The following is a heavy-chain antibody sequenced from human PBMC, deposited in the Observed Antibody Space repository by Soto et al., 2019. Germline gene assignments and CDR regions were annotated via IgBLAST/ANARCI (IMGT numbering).Heavy chain of an antibody. CDR1: GFTFSSYA. CDR2: ISYDGSNK. D-gene: IGHD6-19*01. V-gene: IGHV3-30-3*01. Sequence: QVQLVESGGGVVQPGRSLRLSCAASGFTFSSYAMHWVRQAPGKGLEWVAVISYDGSNKYYADSVKGRFTISRDNSKNTLFLNMNSLRAEDTAVYYCARDGGWYLLVTLAFDYWGQGTLVIVSS. J-gene: IGHJ4*02. CDR3: ARDGGWYLLVTLAFDY.